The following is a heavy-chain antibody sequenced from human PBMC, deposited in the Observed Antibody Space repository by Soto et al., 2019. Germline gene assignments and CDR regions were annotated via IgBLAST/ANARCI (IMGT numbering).Heavy chain of an antibody. Sequence: SETLSLTCTVSGGSISSYYWSWIRQPPGKGLEWIGYIYYSGSTNYNPSLKSRVTISVDTSKNQFSLKLSSVTAADTAVYYCARDSGGGRDYGASLVFDYWGQGTLVTVPS. J-gene: IGHJ4*02. CDR1: GGSISSYY. CDR2: IYYSGST. V-gene: IGHV4-59*01. CDR3: ARDSGGGRDYGASLVFDY. D-gene: IGHD4-17*01.